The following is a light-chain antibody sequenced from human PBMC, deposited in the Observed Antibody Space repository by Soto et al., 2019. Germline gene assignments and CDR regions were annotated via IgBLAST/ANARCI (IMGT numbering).Light chain of an antibody. CDR2: DAS. Sequence: EILLTQSPGTLSLSPGERATLSCRASQSVSNNFLAWYQQKPGQAPRLLIYDASSRATGIPDRFSGSGSGTDFTLSVSRLEPEDFAVYWCQQYGSSPYTFGQGTKLEI. V-gene: IGKV3-20*01. CDR1: QSVSNNF. J-gene: IGKJ2*01. CDR3: QQYGSSPYT.